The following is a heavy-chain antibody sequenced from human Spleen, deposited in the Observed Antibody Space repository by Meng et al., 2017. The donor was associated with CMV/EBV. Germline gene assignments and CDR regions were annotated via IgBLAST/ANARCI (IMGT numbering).Heavy chain of an antibody. J-gene: IGHJ4*02. Sequence: GESLKISCAASGFTFSSYSMNWVRQAPGKGLEWVSAISGSGGSTYYADSVKGRFTISRDNSKNTLYLQMNSLRAEDTAVYYCAKSAKSGDIVVVPAAIRRVKYFDYWGQGTLVTVSS. V-gene: IGHV3-23*01. CDR1: GFTFSSYS. D-gene: IGHD2-2*02. CDR3: AKSAKSGDIVVVPAAIRRVKYFDY. CDR2: ISGSGGST.